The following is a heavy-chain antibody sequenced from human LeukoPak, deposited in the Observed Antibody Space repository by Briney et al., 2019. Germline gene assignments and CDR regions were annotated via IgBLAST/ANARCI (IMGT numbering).Heavy chain of an antibody. CDR3: ARGGGLDV. J-gene: IGHJ6*02. CDR2: INHNGNVN. D-gene: IGHD3-16*01. Sequence: GGSLRLSCAASGFTFSSYWMNWARQAPGKGLEWAASINHNGNVNYYVDSVKGRFIISRDNAKNSLYLQMSNLRAEDTAVYFCARGGGLDVWGQGATVTVSS. V-gene: IGHV3-7*03. CDR1: GFTFSSYW.